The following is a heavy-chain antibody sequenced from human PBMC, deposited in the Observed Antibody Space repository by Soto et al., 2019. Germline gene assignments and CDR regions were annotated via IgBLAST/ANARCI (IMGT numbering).Heavy chain of an antibody. J-gene: IGHJ4*02. CDR2: ISYDGSNK. Sequence: QVQLVESGGGVVQPGRSLRLSCAASGFTFSSYAMHWVRQAPGKGLEWVAVISYDGSNKYYADSVKGRFTISRDNSKNTLYLKMNSLRAEDTAVYYCARDRYYYGSGISGYWGQGTLVTVSS. V-gene: IGHV3-30-3*01. D-gene: IGHD3-10*01. CDR1: GFTFSSYA. CDR3: ARDRYYYGSGISGY.